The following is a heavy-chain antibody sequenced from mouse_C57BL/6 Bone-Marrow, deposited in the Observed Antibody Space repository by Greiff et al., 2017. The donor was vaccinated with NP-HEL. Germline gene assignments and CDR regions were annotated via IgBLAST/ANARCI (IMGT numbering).Heavy chain of an antibody. CDR3: ARLTGDY. CDR1: GFTFSDYG. J-gene: IGHJ2*01. V-gene: IGHV5-17*01. Sequence: EVKLVESGGGLVKPGGSLKLSCAASGFTFSDYGMHWVRQAPEQGLEWVAYISSGSSTIYYADTVKGRFTISRDNAKNTLFLQMTSLRAEDTAMYYCARLTGDYWGQGTTLTVAS. CDR2: ISSGSSTI. D-gene: IGHD1-1*01.